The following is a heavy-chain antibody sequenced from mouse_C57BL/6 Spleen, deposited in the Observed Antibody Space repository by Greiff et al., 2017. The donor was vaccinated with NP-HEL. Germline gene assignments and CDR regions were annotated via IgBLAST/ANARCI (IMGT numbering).Heavy chain of an antibody. Sequence: EVQLQQSGAELVRPGASVKLSCTASGFNIKDDYMHWVKQRPEQGLEWIGWIDPENGDTEYASKFQGKATITADKSSHPAYLQLRSLTSEDTAFYFCTTGDCGSTYALDYWGQGTSVTVSS. V-gene: IGHV14-4*01. J-gene: IGHJ4*01. CDR2: IDPENGDT. D-gene: IGHD1-1*01. CDR3: TTGDCGSTYALDY. CDR1: GFNIKDDY.